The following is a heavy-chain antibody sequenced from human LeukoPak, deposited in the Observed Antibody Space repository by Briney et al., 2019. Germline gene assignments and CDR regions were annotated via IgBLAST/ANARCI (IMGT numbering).Heavy chain of an antibody. J-gene: IGHJ5*02. CDR1: GFSFSNAW. Sequence: GGSLRLSCEASGFSFSNAWMNWVRQAPGKGLKWVGRILSKTSGGTTDYATPVKGRFTISRDDSKNMLYLHMNSLQIEDTAVYYCADYYASGSYPPWGQGTLVTVSS. D-gene: IGHD3-10*01. CDR2: ILSKTSGGTT. V-gene: IGHV3-15*07. CDR3: ADYYASGSYPP.